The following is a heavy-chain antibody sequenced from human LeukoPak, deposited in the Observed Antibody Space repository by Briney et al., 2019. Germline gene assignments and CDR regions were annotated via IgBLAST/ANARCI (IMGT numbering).Heavy chain of an antibody. D-gene: IGHD3-10*01. CDR2: IIPILGIA. J-gene: IGHJ1*01. Sequence: LVKVSCKASGGTFSSYAISWVRQAPGQGLEWMGRIIPILGIANYAQKFQGRVTITADKSTSTAYMELSSLRSEDTAVYYCAREVPRAEYFQHWGQGTLVTVSS. CDR3: AREVPRAEYFQH. CDR1: GGTFSSYA. V-gene: IGHV1-69*04.